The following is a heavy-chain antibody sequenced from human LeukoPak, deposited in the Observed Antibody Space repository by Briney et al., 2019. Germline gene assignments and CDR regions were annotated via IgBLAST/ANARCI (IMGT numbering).Heavy chain of an antibody. D-gene: IGHD3-22*01. J-gene: IGHJ4*02. CDR2: IYYSGST. CDR3: AVESYENSNYSPEVPGT. Sequence: PSETLSLTCTVSGGSISSLYYSWIRQPPGKGLEWIGYIYYSGSTNYNPSLKSRVTISVDTSKNQFSLKLSSVTAAGTAVYYCAVESYENSNYSPEVPGTWGQGTLVTVSS. CDR1: GGSISSLY. V-gene: IGHV4-59*08.